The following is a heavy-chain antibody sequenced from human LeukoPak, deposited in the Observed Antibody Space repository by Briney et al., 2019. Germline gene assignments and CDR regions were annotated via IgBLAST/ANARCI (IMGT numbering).Heavy chain of an antibody. CDR3: ARFPPLLPFDY. J-gene: IGHJ4*02. D-gene: IGHD1-26*01. Sequence: DSVKVSCKASGYSSTGYYMHWVRQAPEEGLEWMGWINPNNGGTNYAPKFQGRVTMTRDTSISTAYMELSSLRSDDTAVYYCARFPPLLPFDYWGQGTLVTVSS. V-gene: IGHV1-2*02. CDR2: INPNNGGT. CDR1: GYSSTGYY.